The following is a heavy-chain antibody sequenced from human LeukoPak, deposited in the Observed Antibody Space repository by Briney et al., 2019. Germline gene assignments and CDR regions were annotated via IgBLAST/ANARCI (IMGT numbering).Heavy chain of an antibody. D-gene: IGHD4-17*01. CDR2: IYYSGST. CDR3: ARVPTVTFFDY. CDR1: GGSISSSSYY. J-gene: IGHJ4*02. V-gene: IGHV4-39*01. Sequence: KPSETLSLTCTVSGGSISSSSYYWGWIRQPPGKGLEWIGSIYYSGSTYCNPSLKSRVTISVDTSKNQFSLKLSSVTAADTAVYYCARVPTVTFFDYWGQGTLVTVSS.